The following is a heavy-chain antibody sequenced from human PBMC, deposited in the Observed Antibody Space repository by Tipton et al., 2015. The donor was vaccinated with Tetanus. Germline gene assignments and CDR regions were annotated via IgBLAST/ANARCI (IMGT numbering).Heavy chain of an antibody. Sequence: QLVQSGAEVKKPGQSLKISCQASGYDFNNYWIGWVRQTPRNGLEWMAIIYPGDSDVKYSPSFQGHVTISADTSIRTAYLQWSSLRPSDTAMIYCARLRWNYSHRPYYFDIWGLGTRVTVSS. V-gene: IGHV5-51*01. CDR1: GYDFNNYW. J-gene: IGHJ4*02. D-gene: IGHD1-7*01. CDR3: ARLRWNYSHRPYYFDI. CDR2: IYPGDSDV.